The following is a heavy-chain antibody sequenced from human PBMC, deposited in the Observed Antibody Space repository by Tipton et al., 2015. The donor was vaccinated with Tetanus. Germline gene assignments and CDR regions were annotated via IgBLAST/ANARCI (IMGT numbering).Heavy chain of an antibody. CDR3: ARDRGFTTYNYCDP. J-gene: IGHJ5*02. Sequence: LSLTCTVSGDSISSNYWSWIRQPAGKGPEWIGRIYINGRNNYNPSLKSRVTMSIDTSKNQFSLNLRSVTAADTAVYYCARDRGFTTYNYCDPWGQGTLVAVSS. CDR1: GDSISSNY. V-gene: IGHV4-4*07. CDR2: IYINGRN. D-gene: IGHD3-22*01.